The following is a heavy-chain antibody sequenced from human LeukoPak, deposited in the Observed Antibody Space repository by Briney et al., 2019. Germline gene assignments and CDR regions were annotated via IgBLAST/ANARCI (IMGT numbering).Heavy chain of an antibody. V-gene: IGHV3-23*01. CDR3: ARVWKADGYRFAAFDI. CDR2: ISDSGGST. Sequence: GGSLRLSCAAPGFTFSSYAMSWVRQAPGKGLEWVSAISDSGGSTYYADSVKGRFTISRDNSKNTLYLQMNSLRAEDTAVYYCARVWKADGYRFAAFDIWGQGTMVTVSS. J-gene: IGHJ3*02. D-gene: IGHD5-24*01. CDR1: GFTFSSYA.